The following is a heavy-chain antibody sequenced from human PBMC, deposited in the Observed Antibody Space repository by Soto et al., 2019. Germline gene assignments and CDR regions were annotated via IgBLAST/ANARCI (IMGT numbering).Heavy chain of an antibody. D-gene: IGHD6-19*01. CDR1: GGSISSGGYS. CDR3: ARTSGWYGEFDY. J-gene: IGHJ4*02. CDR2: IYHSGST. V-gene: IGHV4-30-2*01. Sequence: QLQLQESGSGLVKPSQTLSLTCAVSGGSISSGGYSWSWIRQPPGKGLEWIGYIYHSGSTYYNPSLKRRLTISVDRSKNQFSLKLSSVTAADTAVYYCARTSGWYGEFDYWGQGTLVTVSS.